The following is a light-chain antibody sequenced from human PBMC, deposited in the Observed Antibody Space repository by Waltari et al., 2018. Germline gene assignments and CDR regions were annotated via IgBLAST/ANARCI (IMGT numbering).Light chain of an antibody. Sequence: YVLTQPPSVSVAPGETASLTCGGRNIETTGVHWYQQKAGQAPVLVIYYDSDRPSGIPERFSGSNSGNTATLTISRVEAGDEADYYCQVWDSSSASVVFGDGSRLTVL. CDR1: NIETTG. J-gene: IGLJ2*01. CDR2: YDS. CDR3: QVWDSSSASVV. V-gene: IGLV3-21*04.